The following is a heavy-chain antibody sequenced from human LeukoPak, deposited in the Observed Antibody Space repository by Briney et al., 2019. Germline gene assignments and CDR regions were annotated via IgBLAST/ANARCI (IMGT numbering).Heavy chain of an antibody. CDR3: AREGDNYDFWSGSSMNWFDP. Sequence: ASVKVSCKASGYTSTGYYMHWVRQAPGQGLEWMGRINPNSGGTNYAQKFQGRVTMTRDTFISTAYMELNRLRSDDTAVYYCAREGDNYDFWSGSSMNWFDPWGQGTLVTVSS. D-gene: IGHD3-3*01. V-gene: IGHV1-2*06. J-gene: IGHJ5*02. CDR1: GYTSTGYY. CDR2: INPNSGGT.